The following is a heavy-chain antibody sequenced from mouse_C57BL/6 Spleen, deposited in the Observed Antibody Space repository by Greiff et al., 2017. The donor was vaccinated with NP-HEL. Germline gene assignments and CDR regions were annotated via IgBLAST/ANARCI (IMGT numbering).Heavy chain of an antibody. D-gene: IGHD2-1*01. CDR3: ARMYYGNYFDY. CDR1: GFTFSSYA. J-gene: IGHJ2*01. CDR2: ISDGGSYT. V-gene: IGHV5-4*03. Sequence: EVMLVESGGGLVKPGGSLKLSCAASGFTFSSYAMSWVRQTPEKRLEWVATISDGGSYTYYPDNVKGRFTISRDHAKNNLYLQMSHLKSEDTAMYYCARMYYGNYFDYWGQGTTLTVSS.